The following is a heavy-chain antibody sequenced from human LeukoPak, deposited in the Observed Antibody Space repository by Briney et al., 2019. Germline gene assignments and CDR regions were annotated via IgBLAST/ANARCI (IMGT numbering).Heavy chain of an antibody. Sequence: GGSLRLSCAASGFTFSNYWMSWVRQAPGKRLEWVTVIWFDGSNKYYADFVKGRFTISRDNSKNTLYLQMNSLRAEDTAVYHCARGAAAANPSYWYFDLWGRGTLVTVSS. CDR2: IWFDGSNK. CDR1: GFTFSNYW. D-gene: IGHD6-13*01. CDR3: ARGAAAANPSYWYFDL. J-gene: IGHJ2*01. V-gene: IGHV3-33*08.